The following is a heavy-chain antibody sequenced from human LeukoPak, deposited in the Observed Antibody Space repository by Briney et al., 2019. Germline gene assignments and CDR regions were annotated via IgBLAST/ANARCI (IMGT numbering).Heavy chain of an antibody. CDR1: GGSISSYY. J-gene: IGHJ4*02. V-gene: IGHV4-59*08. D-gene: IGHD6-19*01. CDR2: IYYSGST. CDR3: ARAVSGRFDY. Sequence: PSETLSLTCTVSGGSISSYYWSWFRQPPGKGLEWIGYIYYSGSTNYNPSLNSRVTISVDTSKNQFSLRLSSVTAADTAIYYCARAVSGRFDYWGQGTLVTVSS.